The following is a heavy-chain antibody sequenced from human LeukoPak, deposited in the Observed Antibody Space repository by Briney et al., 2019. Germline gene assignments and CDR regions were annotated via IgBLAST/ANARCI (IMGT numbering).Heavy chain of an antibody. V-gene: IGHV4-59*01. J-gene: IGHJ4*02. Sequence: PSETLSLTCTVSGGSITSDYWSWIRQPPGKGLESIGYIYYSGSTNYNPSLKSRVTISVDTSKNQFSLKLSSVTAADTAVYYCVRVASVGATRALDYWGQGTLVTVSS. CDR2: IYYSGST. CDR1: GGSITSDY. CDR3: VRVASVGATRALDY. D-gene: IGHD1-26*01.